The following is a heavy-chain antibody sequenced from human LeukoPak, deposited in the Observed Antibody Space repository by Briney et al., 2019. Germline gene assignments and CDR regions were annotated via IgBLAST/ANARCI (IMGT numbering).Heavy chain of an antibody. J-gene: IGHJ3*02. CDR3: ATKSASGYTFDM. Sequence: GESLKISCKGSGYIFTTYWIDWVRQMPGNGLEGMGIIYPGDSETSYSPSFQGQVTISANKSISTAYLQWNSLKASDTAMYYCATKSASGYTFDMWGQGTLVTVSS. V-gene: IGHV5-51*01. CDR2: IYPGDSET. CDR1: GYIFTTYW. D-gene: IGHD5-12*01.